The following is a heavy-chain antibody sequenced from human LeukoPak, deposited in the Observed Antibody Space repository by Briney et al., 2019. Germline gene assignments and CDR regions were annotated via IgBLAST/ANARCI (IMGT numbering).Heavy chain of an antibody. Sequence: GGSLRLACAASGFTFSSYAMSWVRQAPGKGLEWVSAISGSGGSTYYADSVKGRFTISRDNAKNSLYLQMNSLRAEDTAVYYCAREKRYYDFSDGMDVWGQGTTVTVSS. CDR3: AREKRYYDFSDGMDV. V-gene: IGHV3-23*01. D-gene: IGHD3-3*01. J-gene: IGHJ6*02. CDR1: GFTFSSYA. CDR2: ISGSGGST.